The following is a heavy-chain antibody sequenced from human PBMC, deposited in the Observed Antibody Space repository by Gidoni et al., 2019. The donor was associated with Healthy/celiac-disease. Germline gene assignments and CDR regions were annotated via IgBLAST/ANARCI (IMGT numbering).Heavy chain of an antibody. V-gene: IGHV3-23*01. D-gene: IGHD1-26*01. CDR2: ISGSGGST. CDR3: AKDREWEPRSSFDY. CDR1: GFTFSSYA. Sequence: EVQLLESGGGLVQPGGSLRPSWAASGFTFSSYAWNWVRQAPGKGLEWVSAISGSGGSTYYADSVKGRFTISRDNSKNTLYLQMNSLRAEDTAVYYCAKDREWEPRSSFDYWGQGTLVTVSS. J-gene: IGHJ4*02.